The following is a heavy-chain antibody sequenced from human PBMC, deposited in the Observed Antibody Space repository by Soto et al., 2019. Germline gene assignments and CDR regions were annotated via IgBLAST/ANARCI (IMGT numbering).Heavy chain of an antibody. CDR2: ISGSGGST. V-gene: IGHV3-23*01. CDR1: GFTFSSYA. J-gene: IGHJ4*02. CDR3: AKDTLSRDKAAAAPDY. Sequence: GGSLRLSCAASGFTFSSYAMSWVRQAPGKGLEWVSAISGSGGSTYYADSVKGRFTISRDNSKNTLYLQMNSLRAEDTAVYYCAKDTLSRDKAAAAPDYWGQATLVTVSS. D-gene: IGHD6-13*01.